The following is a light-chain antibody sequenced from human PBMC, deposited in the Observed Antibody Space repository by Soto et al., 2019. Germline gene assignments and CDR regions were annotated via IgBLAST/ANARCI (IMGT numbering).Light chain of an antibody. CDR3: SSYTSSSTV. CDR2: DVS. CDR1: SSDVGGYNY. V-gene: IGLV2-14*01. J-gene: IGLJ1*01. Sequence: SVLPQPASVSGSPGQSITISCTGTSSDVGGYNYVSWYQQHPGKAPKLMIYDVSNRPSGVSNRFSGSKSGNTASLTISGLQAEDEADYYCSSYTSSSTVFGTGTKAPS.